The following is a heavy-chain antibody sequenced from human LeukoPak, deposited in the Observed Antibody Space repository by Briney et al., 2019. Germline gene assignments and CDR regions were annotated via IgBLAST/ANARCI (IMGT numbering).Heavy chain of an antibody. D-gene: IGHD3-10*01. J-gene: IGHJ4*02. Sequence: KSSETLSLTCAVYGGSFSGYYWSWIRQPPGKGLEWIGEINHSGSTNYNPSLKSRVTISVDTPKNQFSLKLNSVTAADTAVYYCTRLRVRGSIMYYFDNWGQGPLVTVSS. CDR2: INHSGST. CDR1: GGSFSGYY. V-gene: IGHV4-34*01. CDR3: TRLRVRGSIMYYFDN.